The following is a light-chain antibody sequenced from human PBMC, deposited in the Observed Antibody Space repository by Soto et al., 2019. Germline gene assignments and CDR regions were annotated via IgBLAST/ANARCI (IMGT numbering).Light chain of an antibody. CDR2: GAS. Sequence: EILRTRALARKCLSPGGRGILSRRASQSVTTNLAWYQQKPGQAPRLLIFGASTRAIGIPATFTGSGSGTDFTLANGRLQRSEHAVYSGQQYKGWLTFGAGTKV. V-gene: IGKV3-15*01. CDR1: QSVTTN. CDR3: QQYKGWLT. J-gene: IGKJ4*02.